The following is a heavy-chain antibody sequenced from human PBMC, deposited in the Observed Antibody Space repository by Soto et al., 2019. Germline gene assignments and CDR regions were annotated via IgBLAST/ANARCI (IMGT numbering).Heavy chain of an antibody. CDR1: GYTFTNYF. CDR3: ARDIPSFYSSSSEEYNWFDP. V-gene: IGHV1-46*01. CDR2: INPYDEST. D-gene: IGHD6-6*01. J-gene: IGHJ5*02. Sequence: ASVKVSCKSSGYTFTNYFIHWMRQAPGQGLEWMGIINPYDESTKYAQKFQGRVTMTRDTSTSTVYMELSSLRSEDTAVCYCARDIPSFYSSSSEEYNWFDPWGQGTLVTVSS.